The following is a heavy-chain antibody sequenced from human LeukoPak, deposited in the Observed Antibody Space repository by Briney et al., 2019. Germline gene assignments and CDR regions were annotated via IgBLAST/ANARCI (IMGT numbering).Heavy chain of an antibody. CDR3: ARDQDANYYGMDV. Sequence: PGGSLRLSCAASGFTFSSYAMSWVRQAPGKGLEWVSAISGSGGSTYYADSVKGRFTISRDNSKNTLYLQMNSLRAEDTAVYYCARDQDANYYGMDVWGQGTTVTVSS. V-gene: IGHV3-23*01. CDR2: ISGSGGST. CDR1: GFTFSSYA. J-gene: IGHJ6*02.